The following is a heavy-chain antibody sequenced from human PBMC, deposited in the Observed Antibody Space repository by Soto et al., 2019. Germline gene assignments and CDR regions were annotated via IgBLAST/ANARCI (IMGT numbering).Heavy chain of an antibody. J-gene: IGHJ4*02. Sequence: SETLSLTCTVSGGSIDNNGYSWTWIRQRPGGGLEWLGSNNYRADTYYTPSLRRRITISLDTSQNQFSLWLTSVTAADTAIYYCARGGSGWKALNYFDSWGQGILVTVSS. D-gene: IGHD6-19*01. CDR2: NNYRADT. CDR1: GGSIDNNGYS. V-gene: IGHV4-31*03. CDR3: ARGGSGWKALNYFDS.